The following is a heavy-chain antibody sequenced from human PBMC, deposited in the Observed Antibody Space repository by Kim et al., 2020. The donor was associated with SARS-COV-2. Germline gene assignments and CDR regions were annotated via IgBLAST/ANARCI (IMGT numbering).Heavy chain of an antibody. Sequence: ADSVQGRFTNSRDKSKNTLDLQMNSLRAEDTAVYYCAKEGGWVLGNAFDIWGQGTMVNVSS. V-gene: IGHV3-30*02. J-gene: IGHJ3*02. CDR3: AKEGGWVLGNAFDI. D-gene: IGHD6-19*01.